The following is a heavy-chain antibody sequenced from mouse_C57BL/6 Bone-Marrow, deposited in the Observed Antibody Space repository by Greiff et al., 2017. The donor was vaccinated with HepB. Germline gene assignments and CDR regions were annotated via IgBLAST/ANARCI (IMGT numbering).Heavy chain of an antibody. V-gene: IGHV14-2*01. J-gene: IGHJ3*01. Sequence: EVQLQQSGAELVKPGASVKLSCTASGFNIKDYYMHWVKRRTEQGLEWIGRIDPEDGETKYAPKFQGKATITADTSSNTAYLQLSSLTSEDTAVYYCVKALYGSPFAYWGQGTLVTVSA. CDR2: IDPEDGET. D-gene: IGHD1-1*01. CDR3: VKALYGSPFAY. CDR1: GFNIKDYY.